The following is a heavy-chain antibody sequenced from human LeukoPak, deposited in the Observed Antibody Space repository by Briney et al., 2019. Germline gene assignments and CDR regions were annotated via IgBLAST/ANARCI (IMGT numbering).Heavy chain of an antibody. CDR2: ISSSGSTI. V-gene: IGHV3-48*03. D-gene: IGHD3-16*02. CDR1: GFTFSSYE. CDR3: ARESFTFGGVIAPDFDY. Sequence: GGSLRLSCAASGFTFSSYEMNLVRQAPGKGLEWVSYISSSGSTIYYADSVKGRFTISRDNAKNSLYLQMNSLRAEDTAVYYCARESFTFGGVIAPDFDYWGQGTLVTVSS. J-gene: IGHJ4*02.